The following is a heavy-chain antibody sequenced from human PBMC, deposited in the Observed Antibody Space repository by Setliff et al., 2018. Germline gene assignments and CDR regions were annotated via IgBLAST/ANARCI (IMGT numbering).Heavy chain of an antibody. CDR2: IYSSGST. CDR3: ARGPPGYYYYMNV. V-gene: IGHV4-59*08. Sequence: SETLSLTCTVSGGSISSYYWNWIRQPPWGGLEWIGYIYSSGSTNYNPSLKSRVTMSVDTSKNQFSLKLTSVTAADTAVYYCARGPPGYYYYMNVWGQGTTVTVSS. J-gene: IGHJ6*03. CDR1: GGSISSYY.